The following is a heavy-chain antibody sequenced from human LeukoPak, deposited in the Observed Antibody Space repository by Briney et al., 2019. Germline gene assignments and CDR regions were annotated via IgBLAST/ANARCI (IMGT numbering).Heavy chain of an antibody. CDR2: INHSGST. Sequence: SETLSLSCAVYGGSFSGYYWSWIRQPPRKGLEWIGEINHSGSTNYNPSLKSRVTISVDTSKNQFSLKLSSVTAADTAVYYCARSPEGSGTDYWGQGTLVTVSS. CDR3: ARSPEGSGTDY. D-gene: IGHD3-10*01. V-gene: IGHV4-34*01. J-gene: IGHJ4*02. CDR1: GGSFSGYY.